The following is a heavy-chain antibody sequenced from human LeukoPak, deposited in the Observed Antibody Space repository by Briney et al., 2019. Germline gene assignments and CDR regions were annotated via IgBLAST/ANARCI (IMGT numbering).Heavy chain of an antibody. Sequence: PGGSLRLSCAASGFTFSNYAMSWVRQAPGKGLEWVSAISGSGGTTYYADSVKGRFTISRDNSKNTLYVQMNSLRAEDTAVYYCAKDSVQQQLPHYCDYWGQGTLVTVSS. CDR2: ISGSGGTT. CDR3: AKDSVQQQLPHYCDY. CDR1: GFTFSNYA. D-gene: IGHD6-13*01. J-gene: IGHJ4*02. V-gene: IGHV3-23*01.